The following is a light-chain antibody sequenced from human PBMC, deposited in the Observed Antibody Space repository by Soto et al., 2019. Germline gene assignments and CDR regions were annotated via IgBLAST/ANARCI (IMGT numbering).Light chain of an antibody. V-gene: IGKV4-1*01. CDR1: QTILYSANNKNY. J-gene: IGKJ3*01. Sequence: DIVMTQSPAPLLLSWASRASITCKSSQTILYSANNKNYLAWYQQKPGQPPKLLIYWASTRDSGVPDRFSGSGSGTDFTLTISGLQAEDVAVYYCQQYYTTPVTFGPGTKVDIK. CDR3: QQYYTTPVT. CDR2: WAS.